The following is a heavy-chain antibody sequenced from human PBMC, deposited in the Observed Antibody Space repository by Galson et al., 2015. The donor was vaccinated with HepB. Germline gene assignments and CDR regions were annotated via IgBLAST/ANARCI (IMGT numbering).Heavy chain of an antibody. CDR3: ARQTAYYYGMDV. CDR1: EGTFSSFA. V-gene: IGHV1-69*10. CDR2: IFPSLDKV. Sequence: SVKVSCKASEGTFSSFAISWVRQAPGQGLEWIGGIFPSLDKVHYAQRFQDTVTITADQTTKIVYMELRSLRSEDTAVYFCARQTAYYYGMDVWGQGTTVTVSS. J-gene: IGHJ6*02.